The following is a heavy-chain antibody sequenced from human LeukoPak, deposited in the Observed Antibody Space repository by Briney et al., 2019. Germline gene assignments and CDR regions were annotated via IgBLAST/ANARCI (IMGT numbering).Heavy chain of an antibody. CDR2: ISSSSSTI. J-gene: IGHJ4*02. CDR1: GFTFSSYS. D-gene: IGHD3-3*01. CDR3: AKVSVSDFNPPYYFDY. Sequence: TGGSLRLSCAASGFTFSSYSMNWVRQAPGKGLEWVSYISSSSSTIYYADSVKGRFTISRDNSKNTLYLQMNSLRAEDTAVYYCAKVSVSDFNPPYYFDYWGQGTLVTVSS. V-gene: IGHV3-48*01.